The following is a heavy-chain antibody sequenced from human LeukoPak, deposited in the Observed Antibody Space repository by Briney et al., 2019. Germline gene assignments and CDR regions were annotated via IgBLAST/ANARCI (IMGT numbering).Heavy chain of an antibody. J-gene: IGHJ4*02. CDR3: AKRDSSGSYYFDR. D-gene: IGHD6-19*01. CDR2: ISKGVGST. CDR1: GFXFSSYA. V-gene: IGHV3-23*01. Sequence: GGSLRLSCAASGFXFSSYAISWVRQAPGKGLEWVSSISKGVGSTFYADSVKGRFTISRDNSKNTLYLQMNSLRAEDTAVYYCAKRDSSGSYYFDRWGQGTLVTVSS.